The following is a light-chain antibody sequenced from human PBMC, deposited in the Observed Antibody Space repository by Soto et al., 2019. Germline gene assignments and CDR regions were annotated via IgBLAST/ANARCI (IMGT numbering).Light chain of an antibody. CDR3: SSYAGTNNWM. V-gene: IGLV2-8*01. J-gene: IGLJ3*02. CDR2: EVN. Sequence: QSALTQPPSASGSPGQSVTISCTGTSSDVGRYNFVSWYQQYAGKAPKLMISEVNKRPSGVPDRFSGSKSGNTASLTVSGLRADDEAEYYCSSYAGTNNWMFGGGTKLTVL. CDR1: SSDVGRYNF.